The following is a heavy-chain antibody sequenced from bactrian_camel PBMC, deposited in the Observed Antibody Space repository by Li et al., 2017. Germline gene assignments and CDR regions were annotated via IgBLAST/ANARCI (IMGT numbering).Heavy chain of an antibody. V-gene: IGHV3S10*01. Sequence: VESGGGLVQPGESLTLSCAASGFTFSSYGMSWVRQAPGKGLEWVSTIDSENNPYYVDSVKGRFTISRDNAKNTLYLQLTSLQTEDTAMYYCLSSLGSDEGYWGQGTQVTVS. CDR2: IDSENNP. CDR1: GFTFSSYG. J-gene: IGHJ4*01. D-gene: IGHD5*01. CDR3: LSSLGSDEGY.